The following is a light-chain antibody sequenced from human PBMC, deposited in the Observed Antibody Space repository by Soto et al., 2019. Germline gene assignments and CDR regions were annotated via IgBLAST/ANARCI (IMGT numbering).Light chain of an antibody. CDR2: GTS. CDR1: QRVSTRY. V-gene: IGKV3-20*01. J-gene: IGKJ5*01. Sequence: ETVLTQSPGTPSLSPGERATLSCRASQRVSTRYLAWYQQKPGQAPRLLIYGTSSRATGIPDRFSGSGSGTDFTLTISRLETEDFAVYYCQQYGDSSFTFGQGTRLEIK. CDR3: QQYGDSSFT.